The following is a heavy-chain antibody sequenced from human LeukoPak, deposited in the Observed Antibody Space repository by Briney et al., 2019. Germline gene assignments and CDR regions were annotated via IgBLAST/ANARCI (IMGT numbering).Heavy chain of an antibody. D-gene: IGHD6-13*01. Sequence: SVKVSCKASGGTFSSYAMSWVRQAPGQGLEWMGGIFPIFGTANYAQKFQGRVTITADESTSTAYMELSSLRSEDTAVYYCARESPTRYSSSWYGQGIFDYWGQGTLVTVSS. CDR2: IFPIFGTA. CDR3: ARESPTRYSSSWYGQGIFDY. J-gene: IGHJ4*02. V-gene: IGHV1-69*01. CDR1: GGTFSSYA.